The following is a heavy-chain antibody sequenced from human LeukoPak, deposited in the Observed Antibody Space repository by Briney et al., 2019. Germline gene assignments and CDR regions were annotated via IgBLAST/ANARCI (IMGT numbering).Heavy chain of an antibody. CDR3: ARRYYYGSGSYYRPTHFDY. CDR1: GGSISSYY. Sequence: SETLSLTCTVSGGSISSYYWSWIRQPPGEGLEWIGYIYYSGSTIYNPSLKSRLTISVDTSKNQFSLKLSSVTAADTAVYYCARRYYYGSGSYYRPTHFDYWGQGTLVTVSS. V-gene: IGHV4-59*08. D-gene: IGHD3-10*01. J-gene: IGHJ4*02. CDR2: IYYSGST.